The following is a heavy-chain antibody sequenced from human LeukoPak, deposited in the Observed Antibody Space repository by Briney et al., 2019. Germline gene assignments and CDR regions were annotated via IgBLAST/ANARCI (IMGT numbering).Heavy chain of an antibody. CDR2: IRYDGSNK. Sequence: PGGSLRLSCAASGFTFSSYGMHWVRQAPGKGLEWVAFIRYDGSNKYYADSVKGRFTISRDNSKNTLYLQMHSLRAEDTAIYYCAKDLYTTVPLGMDVWGQGTTVTVSS. D-gene: IGHD4-17*01. V-gene: IGHV3-30*02. J-gene: IGHJ6*02. CDR1: GFTFSSYG. CDR3: AKDLYTTVPLGMDV.